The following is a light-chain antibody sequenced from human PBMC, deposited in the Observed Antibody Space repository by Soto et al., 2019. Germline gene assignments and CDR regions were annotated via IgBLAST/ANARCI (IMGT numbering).Light chain of an antibody. V-gene: IGKV3-20*01. CDR2: GAS. CDR3: QQYGSSPLT. CDR1: QSITSNY. Sequence: ETVLTQSPGTLSLSPGEGATLSCRASQSITSNYLAWYQQKPGQAPRLLIYGASRRDTGIQDRFSGSGSGTEFTLTISRLQPEDFAVYYCQQYGSSPLTFGQGTKVEIQ. J-gene: IGKJ1*01.